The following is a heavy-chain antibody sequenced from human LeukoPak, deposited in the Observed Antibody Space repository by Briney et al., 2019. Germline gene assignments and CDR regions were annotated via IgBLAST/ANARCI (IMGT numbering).Heavy chain of an antibody. CDR2: IYYSGST. D-gene: IGHD3-10*01. V-gene: IGHV4-59*01. J-gene: IGHJ4*02. Sequence: ASETLSLTCTVSGGSINSYYWSWIRQPPGKGLEWIGYIYYSGSTSYNPSLKSRVTISVDTSKNQFSLKLRSVTAADTAVYFCAREASRAGTYYFDYWGQGTLLTVSS. CDR3: AREASRAGTYYFDY. CDR1: GGSINSYY.